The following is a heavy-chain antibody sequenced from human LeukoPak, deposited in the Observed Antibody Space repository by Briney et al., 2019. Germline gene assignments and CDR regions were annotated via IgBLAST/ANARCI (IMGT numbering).Heavy chain of an antibody. CDR3: ARGQGYDFWSGYYTHWFDP. V-gene: IGHV4-34*01. Sequence: SETLSLTCAVYGGSFSGYYWSWIRQPPGKGLEWIGEINHSGSTNYNPSLKSRVTISVDTSMNQFSLKLSSVTAADTAVYYCARGQGYDFWSGYYTHWFDPWGQGTLVTVSS. D-gene: IGHD3-3*01. J-gene: IGHJ5*02. CDR2: INHSGST. CDR1: GGSFSGYY.